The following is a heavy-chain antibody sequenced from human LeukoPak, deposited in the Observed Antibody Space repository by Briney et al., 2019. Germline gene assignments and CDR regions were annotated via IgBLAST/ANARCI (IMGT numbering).Heavy chain of an antibody. CDR3: ARIVVVPAATPFYYYYYYYMDV. V-gene: IGHV3-23*01. CDR2: ISGSGGRT. CDR1: GFTFRNYG. D-gene: IGHD2-2*01. J-gene: IGHJ6*03. Sequence: TGGSLRLSCAASGFTFRNYGMSWVRQVPGKGLEWVSVISGSGGRTDCADSAKGRFTISRDNSKNTLYLQMNSLRAEDTAVYYCARIVVVPAATPFYYYYYYYMDVWGKGTTVTISS.